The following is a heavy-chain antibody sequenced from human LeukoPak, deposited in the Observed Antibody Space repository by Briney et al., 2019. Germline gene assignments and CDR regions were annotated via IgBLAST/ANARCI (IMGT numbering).Heavy chain of an antibody. J-gene: IGHJ6*02. CDR1: GFTFSSYA. Sequence: GGSLRLSCAASGFTFSSYAMSWVRRAPGKGLEWASAISGSGGSTYYADSVKGRFTISRDNSKNTLYLQMNSLRAEDTAVYYCAKVYDSSGYYYPGDGMDVWGQGTTVTVSS. D-gene: IGHD3-22*01. CDR3: AKVYDSSGYYYPGDGMDV. CDR2: ISGSGGST. V-gene: IGHV3-23*01.